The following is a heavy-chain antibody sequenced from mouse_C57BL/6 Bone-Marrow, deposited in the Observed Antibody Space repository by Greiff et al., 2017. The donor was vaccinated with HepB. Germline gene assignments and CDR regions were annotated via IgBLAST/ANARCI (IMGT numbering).Heavy chain of an antibody. V-gene: IGHV5-6*01. D-gene: IGHD1-1*01. CDR2: ISSGGSYT. CDR1: GFTFSSYG. J-gene: IGHJ3*01. Sequence: EVKLMESGGDLVKPGGSLKLSCAASGFTFSSYGMSWVRQTPDKRLEWVATISSGGSYTYYPDSVKGRFTISRDNAKNTLYLQMSSLKSEDTAMYYCARQENYGSSSWFAYWGQGTLVTVSA. CDR3: ARQENYGSSSWFAY.